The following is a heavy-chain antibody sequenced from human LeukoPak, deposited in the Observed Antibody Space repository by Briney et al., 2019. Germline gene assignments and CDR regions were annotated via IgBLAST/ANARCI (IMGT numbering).Heavy chain of an antibody. CDR1: GFTFSSYD. Sequence: PGGSLRLSCAASGFTFSSYDMHWVRQATGKGLEWVSAIGSAGDTYHPGSVKGRFTISRENAKNSLYLQMNSLRAGDTAVYYCARVPSLRYCSSTSCPYGMDVWGQGTTVTVSS. D-gene: IGHD2-2*01. V-gene: IGHV3-13*04. CDR2: IGSAGDT. CDR3: ARVPSLRYCSSTSCPYGMDV. J-gene: IGHJ6*02.